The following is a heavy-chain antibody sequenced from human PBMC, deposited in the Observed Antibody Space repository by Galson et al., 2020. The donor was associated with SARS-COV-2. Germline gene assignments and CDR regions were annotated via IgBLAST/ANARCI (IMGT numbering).Heavy chain of an antibody. J-gene: IGHJ4*02. D-gene: IGHD2-15*01. Sequence: GESLKISCAASGFAFSYYGMHWVRQAPGKGLEWVAVFWSDGRSKYYADSVKGRFTIARDNSKNMVYLQMDFLTAEDTAVYYCARDDDTNTRYSQFGYWGQGTLVTVSP. CDR2: FWSDGRSK. V-gene: IGHV3-33*01. CDR1: GFAFSYYG. CDR3: ARDDDTNTRYSQFGY.